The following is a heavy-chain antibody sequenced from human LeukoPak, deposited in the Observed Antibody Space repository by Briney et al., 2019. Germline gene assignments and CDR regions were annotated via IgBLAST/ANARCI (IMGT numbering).Heavy chain of an antibody. V-gene: IGHV4-34*01. D-gene: IGHD3-22*01. CDR3: ARGFSSGYFGPTGFDY. J-gene: IGHJ4*02. Sequence: SETLSLTCAVYGGSFSGYYWSWIRQPPGKGLEWIGYIYHSGSTYYNPSLKSRVTISVDRSKNQFSLKLSSVTAADTAVYYCARGFSSGYFGPTGFDYWGQGTLVTVSS. CDR2: IYHSGST. CDR1: GGSFSGYY.